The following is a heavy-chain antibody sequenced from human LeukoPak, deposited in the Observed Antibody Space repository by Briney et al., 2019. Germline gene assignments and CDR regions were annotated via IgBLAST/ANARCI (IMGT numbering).Heavy chain of an antibody. Sequence: ASVKVSCKASGYSLTSYDINWVRQAAGQGLEWMGWMNRNSGNTGYAQKFQGRVTISRNTSISTAYMELSSLRFEDTAVYYCARRYTGWDAFDIWGQGTMVTVSS. D-gene: IGHD1-26*01. CDR3: ARRYTGWDAFDI. CDR2: MNRNSGNT. J-gene: IGHJ3*02. V-gene: IGHV1-8*03. CDR1: GYSLTSYD.